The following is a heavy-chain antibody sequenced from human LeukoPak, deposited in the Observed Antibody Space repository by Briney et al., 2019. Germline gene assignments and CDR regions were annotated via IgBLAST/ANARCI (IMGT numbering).Heavy chain of an antibody. CDR2: IYTSGST. Sequence: SSETLSLTCTVSGGSISSYYWSWIRQPAGKGLEWIGRIYTSGSTNYNPSLKSRVTMSVDTSKNQFSLKLSSVTAADTAVYYCAGTEPPTGNYNWFDPWGQGTLVTVSS. CDR3: AGTEPPTGNYNWFDP. J-gene: IGHJ5*02. V-gene: IGHV4-4*07. D-gene: IGHD1-14*01. CDR1: GGSISSYY.